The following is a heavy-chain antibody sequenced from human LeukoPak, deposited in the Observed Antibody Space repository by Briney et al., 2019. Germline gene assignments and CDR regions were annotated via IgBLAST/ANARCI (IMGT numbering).Heavy chain of an antibody. Sequence: PGGSLRLSCAASGFTFSSYAMHWVRQAPGKGLEWVAVISYDGSNKYYADSVKGRFTISRDNSKNTLYLQMNSLRAEDTAVYYCAKPDSVGWLGVVAFDIWGQGTMVTVSS. D-gene: IGHD2-15*01. CDR3: AKPDSVGWLGVVAFDI. CDR1: GFTFSSYA. V-gene: IGHV3-30*04. CDR2: ISYDGSNK. J-gene: IGHJ3*02.